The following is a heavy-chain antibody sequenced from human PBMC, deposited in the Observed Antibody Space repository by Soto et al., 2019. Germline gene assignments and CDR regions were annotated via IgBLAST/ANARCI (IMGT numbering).Heavy chain of an antibody. CDR3: ARGDLGGFDL. CDR2: IYYSGSS. CDR1: GGSISSRSYS. D-gene: IGHD2-21*02. Sequence: SETLSLTCSVSGGSISSRSYSWGWIRQPPGKGLEWIVTIYYSGSSNYDPSLKSRVTISVDTSKNQFSLKLSSVTAEDTAVYYCARGDLGGFDLWGPGTTVTVSS. J-gene: IGHJ6*02. V-gene: IGHV4-39*01.